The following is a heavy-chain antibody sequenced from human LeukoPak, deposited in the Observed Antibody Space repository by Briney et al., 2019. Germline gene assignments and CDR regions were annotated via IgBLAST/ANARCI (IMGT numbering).Heavy chain of an antibody. Sequence: PGGSLRLSCAASGFTFSSHAMTWVRQAPGKGLEWVSSISSGGHSTYYAGSVKGRFTISRDNSKNTLYLQMNSLRAEDTAVYYCAKGAGQWLVPSEYFQYWGQGTLVTVSS. CDR3: AKGAGQWLVPSEYFQY. CDR1: GFTFSSHA. D-gene: IGHD6-19*01. J-gene: IGHJ1*01. V-gene: IGHV3-23*01. CDR2: ISSGGHST.